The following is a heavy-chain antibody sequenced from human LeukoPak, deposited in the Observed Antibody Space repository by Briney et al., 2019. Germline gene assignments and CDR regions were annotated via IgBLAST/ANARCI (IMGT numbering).Heavy chain of an antibody. D-gene: IGHD5-12*01. CDR1: GYSFTSYW. J-gene: IGHJ5*02. Sequence: GESLKISCKGSGYSFTSYWIGWVRPMPGKGLEWMGIIYPGDSDTRYSPSFQGQVTISADKSINTAYLQWSSLKASDTAMYYCATAPAYSGYETYNWFDPWGQGTLVTVSS. CDR3: ATAPAYSGYETYNWFDP. V-gene: IGHV5-51*01. CDR2: IYPGDSDT.